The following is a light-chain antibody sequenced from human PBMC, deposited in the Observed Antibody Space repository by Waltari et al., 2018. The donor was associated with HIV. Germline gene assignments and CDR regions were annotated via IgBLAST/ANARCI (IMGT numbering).Light chain of an antibody. J-gene: IGKJ5*01. Sequence: QLTQSPSSLSASLGDKVTITCRASQNIKTLLNWYQMRPGKAPRLLIYGVSGLPAGVPSRFTGGGSGSDFTLTINNRQPEDFASYFCQQTYSVSITFGPGTRVEI. V-gene: IGKV1-39*01. CDR1: QNIKTL. CDR2: GVS. CDR3: QQTYSVSIT.